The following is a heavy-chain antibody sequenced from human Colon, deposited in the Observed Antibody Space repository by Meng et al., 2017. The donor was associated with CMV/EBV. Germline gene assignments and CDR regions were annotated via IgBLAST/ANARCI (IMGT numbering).Heavy chain of an antibody. D-gene: IGHD2-15*01. V-gene: IGHV1-2*02. CDR3: ARDGLGGYCSGGSCYDWFDP. Sequence: ASVKVSCKASGYTFTDYYMHWVRQAPGQGLEWMGWINPNSGGTNYAQKFQGRVTMTRDTSISTAYMELSRLRSDDTAVYYCARDGLGGYCSGGSCYDWFDPWGQGTLVTVSS. CDR2: INPNSGGT. J-gene: IGHJ5*02. CDR1: GYTFTDYY.